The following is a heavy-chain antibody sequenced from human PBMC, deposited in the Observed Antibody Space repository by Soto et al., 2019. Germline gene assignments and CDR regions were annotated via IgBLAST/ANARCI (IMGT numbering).Heavy chain of an antibody. J-gene: IGHJ4*02. CDR2: IIPIVGTA. CDR3: ARPGVARSFGELFLYHFEY. CDR1: GVTFSSYA. V-gene: IGHV1-69*13. Sequence: GASVKVSCKASGVTFSSYAISWVRQAPLQGLEWMVGIIPIVGTAKYAQKFQGRVTITADESTSTAYMELSSLRSEETAVYYCARPGVARSFGELFLYHFEYWGQGTLVTVSS. D-gene: IGHD3-10*01.